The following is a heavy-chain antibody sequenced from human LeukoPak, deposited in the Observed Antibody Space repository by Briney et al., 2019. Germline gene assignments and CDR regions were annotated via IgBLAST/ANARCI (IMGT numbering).Heavy chain of an antibody. CDR1: GFTVSSNY. CDR2: IYSGGST. D-gene: IGHD4-17*01. CDR3: ARTLDYGDYFDY. J-gene: IGHJ4*02. Sequence: GGSLRLSCAASGFTVSSNYMSWVRHAPGKELEWVSVIYSGGSTYYADSVKGRFTISRDNSKNTMYLQMNSLRAEDTAVYYCARTLDYGDYFDYWGQGTLVTVSS. V-gene: IGHV3-53*01.